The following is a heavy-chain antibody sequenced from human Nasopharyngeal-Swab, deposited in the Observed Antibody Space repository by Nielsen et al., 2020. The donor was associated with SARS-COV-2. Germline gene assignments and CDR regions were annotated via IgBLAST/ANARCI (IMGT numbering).Heavy chain of an antibody. CDR2: ISWNSGSI. Sequence: WIRQPPGKGLEWVSGISWNSGSIGYADSVKGRFTISRDNAKNSLYLQMNSLGAEDTALYYCAKVDYDSSGYDYWGQGTLVTVSS. D-gene: IGHD3-22*01. CDR3: AKVDYDSSGYDY. V-gene: IGHV3-9*01. J-gene: IGHJ4*02.